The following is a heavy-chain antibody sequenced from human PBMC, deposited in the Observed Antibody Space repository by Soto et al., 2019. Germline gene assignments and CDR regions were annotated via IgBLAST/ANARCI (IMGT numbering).Heavy chain of an antibody. D-gene: IGHD3-22*01. V-gene: IGHV3-49*04. Sequence: GGSLRLSCAASAFNFADYAMNWVRQVPGKGLEWVGFIRARAHGGTTDYAASVKGRFTISRDDSKGIAYLQMNSLKTEDTALYYCTRAYDSSTLDYWGQGTRVTVSS. CDR3: TRAYDSSTLDY. CDR1: AFNFADYA. J-gene: IGHJ4*02. CDR2: IRARAHGGTT.